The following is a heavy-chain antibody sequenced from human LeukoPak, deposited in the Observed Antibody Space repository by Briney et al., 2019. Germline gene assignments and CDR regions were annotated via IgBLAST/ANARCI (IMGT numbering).Heavy chain of an antibody. V-gene: IGHV3-73*01. CDR2: IRSKANSYAT. CDR3: ARYASDGWRFDY. D-gene: IGHD5-24*01. CDR1: GFTFSGSA. Sequence: GGSLKLSCAASGFTFSGSAMHWVRQASGKGLEWVGRIRSKANSYATAYAASVKGRFTISRDDSKNTAYLQMNSLKTEDTAVYYCARYASDGWRFDYWGQGTLVTVSS. J-gene: IGHJ4*02.